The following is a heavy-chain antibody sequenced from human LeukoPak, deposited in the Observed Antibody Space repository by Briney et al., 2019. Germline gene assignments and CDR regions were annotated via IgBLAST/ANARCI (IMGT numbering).Heavy chain of an antibody. D-gene: IGHD2-15*01. CDR1: GFTVSSNY. J-gene: IGHJ4*02. CDR3: ARGCSGGSCYSAFDY. V-gene: IGHV3-53*05. CDR2: IYSSDNT. Sequence: GGSLRLSCAASGFTVSSNYMSWVRQAPGKGLEWVSLIYSSDNTYYADSVKGRFTISRDISKNTLSLQTKSLRPDDTAVYYCARGCSGGSCYSAFDYWGQGTLVTVSS.